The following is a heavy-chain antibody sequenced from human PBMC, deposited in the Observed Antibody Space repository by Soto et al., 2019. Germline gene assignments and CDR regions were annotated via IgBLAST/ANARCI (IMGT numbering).Heavy chain of an antibody. D-gene: IGHD3-22*01. Sequence: GESLKISCKGSGYTFSSHWIGWVRQMPGKGLEWMGIIYPGDSHTRYSPPFQGQVTISVDKSISTAYLQWSSLKASDTAIYYCARHDSSGYYFDFDYWGRGTLVTVPS. V-gene: IGHV5-51*01. CDR2: IYPGDSHT. J-gene: IGHJ4*02. CDR1: GYTFSSHW. CDR3: ARHDSSGYYFDFDY.